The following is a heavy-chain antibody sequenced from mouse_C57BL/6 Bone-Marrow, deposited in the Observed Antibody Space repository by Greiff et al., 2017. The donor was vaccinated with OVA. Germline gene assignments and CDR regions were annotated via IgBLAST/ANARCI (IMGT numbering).Heavy chain of an antibody. CDR1: GYTFTSYG. CDR3: ARQTTVVATEDFDY. CDR2: IYPRSGNT. V-gene: IGHV1-81*01. Sequence: VQLQQSGAELARPGASVKLSCKASGYTFTSYGISWVKQSTGQGLEWIGEIYPRSGNTYYNEKFKGKATLTADKSSSTAYMELRSLTSEDSAVYFCARQTTVVATEDFDYWGQGTTLTVSS. D-gene: IGHD1-1*01. J-gene: IGHJ2*01.